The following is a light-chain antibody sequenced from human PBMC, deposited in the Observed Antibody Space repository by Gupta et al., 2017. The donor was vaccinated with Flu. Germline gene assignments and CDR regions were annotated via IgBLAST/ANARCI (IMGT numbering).Light chain of an antibody. Sequence: NIRVKSVNCYQQLSGTAPKLLIYSEYQRPSGVPVRFSTSKSGTSASLAISGLQSYDDADYYCAAWDISLSVYVFGTGTQVTVL. CDR1: NIRVKS. CDR2: SEY. CDR3: AAWDISLSVYV. V-gene: IGLV1-44*01. J-gene: IGLJ1*01.